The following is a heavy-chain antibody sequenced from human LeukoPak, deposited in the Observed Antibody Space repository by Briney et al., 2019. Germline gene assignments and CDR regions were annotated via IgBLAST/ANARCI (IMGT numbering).Heavy chain of an antibody. CDR1: GFTFSSYE. J-gene: IGHJ4*02. CDR3: ARGYGGYVGY. Sequence: PGGSLRLSCAASGFTFSSYEMNWVRQAPGKGLEWVSYISSSAGTTYYADSVKGRFTISRDNAKNSLYLQMNSLRAEDTAVYYCARGYGGYVGYWGQGTLVTVSS. D-gene: IGHD5-12*01. CDR2: ISSSAGTT. V-gene: IGHV3-48*03.